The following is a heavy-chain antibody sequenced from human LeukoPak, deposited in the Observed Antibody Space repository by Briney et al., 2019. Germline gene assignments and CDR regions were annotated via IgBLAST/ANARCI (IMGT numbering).Heavy chain of an antibody. CDR1: GYTLTELS. D-gene: IGHD3-3*01. J-gene: IGHJ6*02. V-gene: IGHV1-24*01. Sequence: ASVTVSFTVSGYTLTELSMHWVRQAPGKGLEWMGGFDPEDGETIYAQKFQGRVTMTEDTSTDTAYMELSSLRSEDTAVYYCATSTPSTIFGVAIMRWSPNHYYYGMDVWGQGTTVTVSS. CDR3: ATSTPSTIFGVAIMRWSPNHYYYGMDV. CDR2: FDPEDGET.